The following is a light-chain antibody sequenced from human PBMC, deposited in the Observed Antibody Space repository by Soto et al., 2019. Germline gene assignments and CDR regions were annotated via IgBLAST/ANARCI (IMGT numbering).Light chain of an antibody. CDR2: GAS. CDR3: QQYGRSGS. J-gene: IGKJ2*01. Sequence: EIVLTQSPGTLSLSPGERATLSCRASQSVSSSYLAWYQQKPGQAPRLLIYGASSRATGIPDRFSGSGSGTVFTLTISRLEPEDFAVYYCQQYGRSGSFGQGTKLEIK. V-gene: IGKV3-20*01. CDR1: QSVSSSY.